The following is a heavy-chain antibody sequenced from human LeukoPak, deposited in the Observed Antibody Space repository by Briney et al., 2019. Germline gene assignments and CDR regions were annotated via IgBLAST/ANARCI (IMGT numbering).Heavy chain of an antibody. CDR3: AREYDIVATRFFDY. D-gene: IGHD5-12*01. CDR1: GGSISRYY. V-gene: IGHV4-59*01. CDR2: TYYSGST. J-gene: IGHJ4*02. Sequence: SETLSLTCTVSGGSISRYYWSWIRQPPGKGMEWIGYTYYSGSTNYNPSLKSRVTISVDTSKNQFSLKLSSVTAADTAVYYCAREYDIVATRFFDYWGQGTLVTVSS.